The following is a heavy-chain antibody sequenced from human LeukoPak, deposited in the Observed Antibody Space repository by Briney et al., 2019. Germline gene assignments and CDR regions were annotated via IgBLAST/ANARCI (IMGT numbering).Heavy chain of an antibody. Sequence: PSETLSLTCAVYGGSFSGYYWSWIRQPPGKGLEWIGEINHSGSTNYNPSLKSRVTISVDTSKNQFSLKLSSVTAADTAVYYCARALFYGSGSYYLRRYYGMDVWGQGTTVTVSS. J-gene: IGHJ6*02. CDR3: ARALFYGSGSYYLRRYYGMDV. CDR1: GGSFSGYY. D-gene: IGHD3-10*01. V-gene: IGHV4-34*01. CDR2: INHSGST.